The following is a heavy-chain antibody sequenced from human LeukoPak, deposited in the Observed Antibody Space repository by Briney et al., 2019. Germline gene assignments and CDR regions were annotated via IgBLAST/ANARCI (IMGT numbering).Heavy chain of an antibody. J-gene: IGHJ6*02. CDR3: AREAEAILPWGVGYGMDV. Sequence: SETLSLTCTVSGGSISSGDYYWSWIRQPPGKGLEWIGYIYYSGSTYYNLSLKSRVTISVDTSKNQFSLKLSSVTAADTAVYYCAREAEAILPWGVGYGMDVWGQGTTVTVSS. V-gene: IGHV4-30-4*01. CDR1: GGSISSGDYY. D-gene: IGHD1-26*01. CDR2: IYYSGST.